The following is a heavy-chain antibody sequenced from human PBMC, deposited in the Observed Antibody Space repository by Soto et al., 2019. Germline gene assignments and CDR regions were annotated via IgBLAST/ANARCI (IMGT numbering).Heavy chain of an antibody. V-gene: IGHV4-39*01. CDR3: ASVPAEATVAAGGMDV. J-gene: IGHJ6*02. D-gene: IGHD6-13*01. Sequence: SETLSLTCSASCGSLRNGVFYWWWIRQPPGQGMEWIGRTYYSGLTFYTPSLRSRVTISVGTSKNQVSLNLYSVTAADTVVYYCASVPAEATVAAGGMDVWGQGTTVTVSS. CDR1: CGSLRNGVFY. CDR2: TYYSGLT.